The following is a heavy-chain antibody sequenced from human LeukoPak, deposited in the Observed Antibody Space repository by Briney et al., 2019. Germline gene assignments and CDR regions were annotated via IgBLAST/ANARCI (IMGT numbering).Heavy chain of an antibody. Sequence: SETLSLTCTVSGGSISSYYWSWIRQSPGKGLEWIGYIYYSGSTNYNPSLKSRVTISVDTSKNQPSLKLSSVTAADTAVYYCARRDSSGYYVYWGQGTLVTVSS. CDR3: ARRDSSGYYVY. V-gene: IGHV4-59*08. J-gene: IGHJ4*02. CDR2: IYYSGST. D-gene: IGHD3-22*01. CDR1: GGSISSYY.